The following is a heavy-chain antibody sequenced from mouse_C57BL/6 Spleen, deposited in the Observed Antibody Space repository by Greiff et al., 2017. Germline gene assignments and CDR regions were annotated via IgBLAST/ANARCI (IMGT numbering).Heavy chain of an antibody. Sequence: EVKVEESGGGLVQPGGSMKLSCVASGFTFSNYWMNWVRQSPEKGLEWVAQIRLKSDNYATHYAESVKGRFTISRDDSKSSVYLQMNNLRAEDTGIYYCTIYYDYGVAYWGQGTLVTVSA. CDR1: GFTFSNYW. D-gene: IGHD2-4*01. CDR2: IRLKSDNYAT. J-gene: IGHJ3*01. CDR3: TIYYDYGVAY. V-gene: IGHV6-3*01.